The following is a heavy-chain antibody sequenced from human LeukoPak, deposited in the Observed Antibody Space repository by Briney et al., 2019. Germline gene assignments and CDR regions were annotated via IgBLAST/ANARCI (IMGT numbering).Heavy chain of an antibody. Sequence: SETLSLTCAVYRGSFSGYYWSWIRQPPGKRLEWIGEIHHSGSTNYNPSLKSRVTISVDTSKNQFSLKLSSVTAADPAVYYCASLRGPGIAVAGTFDYWSQGTLVTVSS. V-gene: IGHV4-34*01. CDR3: ASLRGPGIAVAGTFDY. D-gene: IGHD6-19*01. CDR1: RGSFSGYY. J-gene: IGHJ4*02. CDR2: IHHSGST.